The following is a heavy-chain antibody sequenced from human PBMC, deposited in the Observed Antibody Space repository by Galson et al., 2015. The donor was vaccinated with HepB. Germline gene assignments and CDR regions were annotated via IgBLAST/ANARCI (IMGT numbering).Heavy chain of an antibody. CDR1: GFTFSSYS. CDR3: AREVEGSYCSSTSCSLPTRGDFDY. CDR2: ISSSSSYI. J-gene: IGHJ4*02. D-gene: IGHD2-2*01. V-gene: IGHV3-21*01. Sequence: SLRLSCAASGFTFSSYSMNWVRQAPGKGLEWVSSISSSSSYIYYADSVKGRFTISRDNAKNSLYLQMNSLRAEDTAVYYCAREVEGSYCSSTSCSLPTRGDFDYWGQGTLVTVSS.